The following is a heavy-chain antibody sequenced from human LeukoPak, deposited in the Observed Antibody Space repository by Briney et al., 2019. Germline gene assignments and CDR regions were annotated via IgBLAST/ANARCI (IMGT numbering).Heavy chain of an antibody. CDR2: ISSSGSTI. Sequence: GGSLRLSCAASGFTFSSYEMNWVGQAPGKGLEWVSYISSSGSTIYYADSVKGRFTISRDNAKNSLYLQMNSLRAEDTAVYYCAREKVTYSFFDYWGQGTLVTVSS. CDR1: GFTFSSYE. D-gene: IGHD4-11*01. V-gene: IGHV3-48*03. J-gene: IGHJ4*02. CDR3: AREKVTYSFFDY.